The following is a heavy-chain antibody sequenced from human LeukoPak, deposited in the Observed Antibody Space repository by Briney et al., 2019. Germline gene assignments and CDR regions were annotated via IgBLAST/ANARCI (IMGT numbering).Heavy chain of an antibody. CDR2: ISGSGGNT. CDR3: AAVANTGFDY. CDR1: GFTFSSYS. Sequence: PGGSLRLSCAASGFTFSSYSMSWVRQAPGKGPEWVSAISGSGGNTYYADSVKGRFTISRDTSKNTLYLQMNSLRAEDTAVYYCAAVANTGFDYWGQGTLGTVSS. D-gene: IGHD6-19*01. V-gene: IGHV3-23*01. J-gene: IGHJ4*02.